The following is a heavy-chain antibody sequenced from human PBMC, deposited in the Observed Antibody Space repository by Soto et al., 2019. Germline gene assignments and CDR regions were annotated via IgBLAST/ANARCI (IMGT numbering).Heavy chain of an antibody. CDR3: ARDIYGDYSLDY. V-gene: IGHV3-7*01. CDR2: IEHAGREK. CDR1: GFTFSSYS. Sequence: GGSLRLSCAASGFTFSSYSMNWVRQAPGKGLEWVANIEHAGREKNYLESVKGRFTISRDNAKNSLYLQMHSLRAEDTAVYYCARDIYGDYSLDYWGQGTPVTVSS. D-gene: IGHD4-17*01. J-gene: IGHJ4*02.